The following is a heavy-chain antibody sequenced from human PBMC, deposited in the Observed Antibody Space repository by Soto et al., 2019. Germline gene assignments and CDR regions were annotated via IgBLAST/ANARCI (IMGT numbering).Heavy chain of an antibody. J-gene: IGHJ4*02. CDR3: ARGDYYYDSSGYFDY. CDR2: IIPIFGTA. V-gene: IGHV1-69*06. Sequence: SVKVSCKASGCTFSSYAISWVRQAPGQGLEWMGGIIPIFGTANYAQKFQGRVTITADKSTSTAYMELSSLRSEDTAVYYCARGDYYYDSSGYFDYLGQATLVTVSS. D-gene: IGHD3-22*01. CDR1: GCTFSSYA.